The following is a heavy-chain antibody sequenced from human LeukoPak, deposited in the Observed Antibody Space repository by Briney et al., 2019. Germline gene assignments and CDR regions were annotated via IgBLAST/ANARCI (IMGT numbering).Heavy chain of an antibody. D-gene: IGHD6-13*01. Sequence: SETLSLTCAVYGGSFSGYYWSWIRQPPGKGLEWIGEINHSGSTNYNPSLKSRVTISVDTSKNQFSLKLSSVTAADTAVYYCARDPQQLYYFDYWGQGTLVTVSS. CDR2: INHSGST. V-gene: IGHV4-34*01. J-gene: IGHJ4*02. CDR1: GGSFSGYY. CDR3: ARDPQQLYYFDY.